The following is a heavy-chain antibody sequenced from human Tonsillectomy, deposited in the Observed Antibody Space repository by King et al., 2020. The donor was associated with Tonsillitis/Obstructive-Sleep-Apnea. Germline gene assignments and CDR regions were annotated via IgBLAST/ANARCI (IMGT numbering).Heavy chain of an antibody. V-gene: IGHV2-26*01. D-gene: IGHD1-26*01. CDR2: IFSNDEK. CDR1: GFSLSNARMG. J-gene: IGHJ3*02. CDR3: ARIQPPREDAFDI. Sequence: TLKESGPVLVKPTETLTLTCTVSGFSLSNARMGVSWIRQPPGKALEWLAHIFSNDEKSYSTSLKSRLTISKETYKSQVVLTMTNMDPVDTATYYCARIQPPREDAFDIWGQGTMVTVSS.